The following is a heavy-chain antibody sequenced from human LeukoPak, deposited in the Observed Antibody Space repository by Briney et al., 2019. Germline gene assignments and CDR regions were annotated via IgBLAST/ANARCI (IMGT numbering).Heavy chain of an antibody. CDR2: KNQDGSEN. Sequence: GGSLRLSCAASGFTLSGYWMSWVREARGGGLEGVTNKNQDGSENYYADSVKGRFTISRDNAKNSLFLQMGSLRVEDTAVYYCARESTAGYNSSWYGFRNWGQGTLVSVSS. D-gene: IGHD6-13*01. J-gene: IGHJ1*01. CDR1: GFTLSGYW. V-gene: IGHV3-7*01. CDR3: ARESTAGYNSSWYGFRN.